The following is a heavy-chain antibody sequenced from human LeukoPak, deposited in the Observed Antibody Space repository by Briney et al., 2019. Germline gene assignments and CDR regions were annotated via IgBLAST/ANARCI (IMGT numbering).Heavy chain of an antibody. D-gene: IGHD2/OR15-2a*01. J-gene: IGHJ6*03. CDR3: ARAGFYASVNQYYYMDV. CDR2: IHYSGST. Sequence: SETLSLTCTVSGGSIGSYYWSWVRQPPGKGLEWIGYIHYSGSTNYNPSLKSRVTTSIDTSKNQFSLKVTSVTAADAAVYYCARAGFYASVNQYYYMDVWGTGTTVTVSS. CDR1: GGSIGSYY. V-gene: IGHV4-59*01.